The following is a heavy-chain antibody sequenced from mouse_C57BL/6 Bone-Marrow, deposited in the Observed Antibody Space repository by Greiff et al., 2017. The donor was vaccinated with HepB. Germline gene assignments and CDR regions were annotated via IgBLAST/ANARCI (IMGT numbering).Heavy chain of an antibody. CDR1: GYTFTSYW. J-gene: IGHJ2*01. V-gene: IGHV1-50*01. CDR2: IDPSDSYT. D-gene: IGHD2-1*01. CDR3: ARRRKIYYAFDY. Sequence: VQLQQPGAELVKPGASVKLSCKASGYTFTSYWMQWVKQRPGQGLEWIGEIDPSDSYTNYNQKFKGKATLTVDTSSSTAYMQLSSLTSEDSAVYYCARRRKIYYAFDYWGQGTTLTVSS.